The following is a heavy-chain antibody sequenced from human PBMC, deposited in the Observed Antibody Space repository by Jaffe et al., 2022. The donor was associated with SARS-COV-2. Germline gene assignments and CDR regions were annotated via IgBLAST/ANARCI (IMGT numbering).Heavy chain of an antibody. CDR3: AHRGEDAYNRPFDY. D-gene: IGHD1-1*01. Sequence: QITLKESGPTLVKPTQTLTLTCTFSGFSLSTSGVGVGWIRQPPGKALEWLALIYWDDDKRYSPSLKSRLTITKDTSKNQVVLTMTNMDPVDTATYYCAHRGEDAYNRPFDYWGQGTLVTVSS. CDR1: GFSLSTSGVG. CDR2: IYWDDDK. V-gene: IGHV2-5*02. J-gene: IGHJ4*02.